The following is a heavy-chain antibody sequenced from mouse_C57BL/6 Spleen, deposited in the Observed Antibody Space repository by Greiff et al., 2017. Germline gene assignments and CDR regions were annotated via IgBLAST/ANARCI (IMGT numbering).Heavy chain of an antibody. CDR1: GYSITSGYY. V-gene: IGHV3-6*01. J-gene: IGHJ4*01. D-gene: IGHD4-1*01. CDR3: ARAPTNWDDYAMDY. Sequence: ESGPGLVKPSQSLSLTCSVTGYSITSGYYWNWIRQFPGNKLEWMGYISYDGSNNYNPSLKNRISITRDTSKNQFFLKLNSVTTEDTATYYCARAPTNWDDYAMDYWGQGTSVTVSS. CDR2: ISYDGSN.